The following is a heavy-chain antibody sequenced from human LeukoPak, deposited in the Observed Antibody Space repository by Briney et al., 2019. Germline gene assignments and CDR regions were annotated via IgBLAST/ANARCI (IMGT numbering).Heavy chain of an antibody. Sequence: GGSLRLSCAASGFTFSSCGMHWVRQTPGKGLEWVAFIRYDGNNKYYADSVKGRFTISRDNSKNTLYLEMISLRAEDTTVYYCAKGGGHYYYYMDVWGKGTTVTVSS. CDR3: AKGGGHYYYYMDV. CDR2: IRYDGNNK. V-gene: IGHV3-30*02. CDR1: GFTFSSCG. D-gene: IGHD3-16*01. J-gene: IGHJ6*03.